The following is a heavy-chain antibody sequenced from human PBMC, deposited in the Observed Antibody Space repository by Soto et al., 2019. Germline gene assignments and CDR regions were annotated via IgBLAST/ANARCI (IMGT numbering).Heavy chain of an antibody. CDR3: AGGLYSGYDMDV. CDR2: IYYSGST. CDR1: GGSVSSGSYY. J-gene: IGHJ6*02. V-gene: IGHV4-61*01. D-gene: IGHD5-12*01. Sequence: TLSLTCTVSGGSVSSGSYYWSWIRQPPGKGLEWIGYIYYSGSTNYNPSLKSRVTISVNTSKNQFSLKLSSVTAADTAVYYCAGGLYSGYDMDVWGQGTTVTVSS.